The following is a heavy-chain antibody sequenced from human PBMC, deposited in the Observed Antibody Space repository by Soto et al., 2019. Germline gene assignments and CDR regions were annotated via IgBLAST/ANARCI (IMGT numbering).Heavy chain of an antibody. J-gene: IGHJ6*02. CDR1: GGTFSSYA. CDR2: IIPIFGTA. V-gene: IGHV1-69*01. D-gene: IGHD6-13*01. CDR3: ARVTEIFIAAAGTRGRYYYYGMDV. Sequence: QVQLVQSGAEVKKPGSSVKVSCKASGGTFSSYAISWVRQAPGQGLEWMGGIIPIFGTANYAQKFQGRVTITADESTSTAYMELSSLRSEDTAVYYCARVTEIFIAAAGTRGRYYYYGMDVWGQGTTVTVSS.